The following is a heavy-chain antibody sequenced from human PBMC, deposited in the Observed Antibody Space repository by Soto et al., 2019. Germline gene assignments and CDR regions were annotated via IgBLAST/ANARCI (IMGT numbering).Heavy chain of an antibody. Sequence: SVKVSCKASGGTFSSYAISWVRQAPGQGFEWMGGIIPIFGTANYAQKFQGRVTITADESTSTAYMELSSLRSEDTAVYYCARVPGTTNWFDPWGQGTLVTVSS. J-gene: IGHJ5*02. CDR2: IIPIFGTA. D-gene: IGHD1-7*01. CDR1: GGTFSSYA. CDR3: ARVPGTTNWFDP. V-gene: IGHV1-69*13.